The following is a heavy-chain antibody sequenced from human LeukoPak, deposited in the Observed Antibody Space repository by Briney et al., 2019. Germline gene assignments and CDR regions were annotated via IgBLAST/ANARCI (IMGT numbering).Heavy chain of an antibody. CDR2: ISTSSSYI. CDR1: GFTFSSFS. CDR3: AKGNLYSSTPVLY. V-gene: IGHV3-21*04. J-gene: IGHJ4*02. Sequence: GGSLRLSCAASGFTFSSFSMNWVRQAPGRGLEWVSSISTSSSYIYYADSVKGRFTVSRDDAKNSLFLQMNSLRAEDTAVYYCAKGNLYSSTPVLYWGQGTLVTVSS. D-gene: IGHD6-13*01.